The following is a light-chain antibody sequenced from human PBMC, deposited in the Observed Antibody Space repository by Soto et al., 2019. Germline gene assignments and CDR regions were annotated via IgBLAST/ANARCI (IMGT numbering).Light chain of an antibody. Sequence: ELVLTQSPTTLSVSPGDRATLSCRASQYIGSAVAWYHQRSGQAPRLLIYAASTRATGIPDRFSGSGSGTDFTLTISSLQSEDFAVYYCQQYNNWPPITFGQGTRLEIK. CDR3: QQYNNWPPIT. CDR2: AAS. V-gene: IGKV3-15*01. J-gene: IGKJ5*01. CDR1: QYIGSA.